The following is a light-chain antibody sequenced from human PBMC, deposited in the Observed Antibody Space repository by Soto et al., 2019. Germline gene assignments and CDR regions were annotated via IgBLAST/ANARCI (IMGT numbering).Light chain of an antibody. V-gene: IGLV2-18*02. CDR2: EVS. Sequence: QSVLTQPPSVSGSPGQSVTISCTGTSSDVGSYNRVSWYQQPPGTAPKLMIYEVSNRPSGVPDRFSGSKSGNTASLTISGLQAEDEADYYCSSYTRSSPVIFGGGTKVTVL. CDR3: SSYTRSSPVI. CDR1: SSDVGSYNR. J-gene: IGLJ2*01.